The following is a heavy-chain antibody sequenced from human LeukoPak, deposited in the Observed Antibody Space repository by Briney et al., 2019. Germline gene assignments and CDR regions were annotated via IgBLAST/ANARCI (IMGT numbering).Heavy chain of an antibody. CDR3: ASLLTPYHGSGGGGMDV. D-gene: IGHD3-10*01. Sequence: GGSLRLSCAASGFTFSTHWMYWVRQAPGKEFVWVSRISGDGSLTSYADSVRGRFTISRDNAKETLYLQMTSLRVEDTAVYSCASLLTPYHGSGGGGMDVWGQGTTVTVSS. V-gene: IGHV3-74*01. CDR2: ISGDGSLT. CDR1: GFTFSTHW. J-gene: IGHJ6*02.